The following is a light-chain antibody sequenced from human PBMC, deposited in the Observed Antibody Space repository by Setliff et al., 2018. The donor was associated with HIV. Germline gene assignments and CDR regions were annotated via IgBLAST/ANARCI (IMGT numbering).Light chain of an antibody. CDR3: CSYGRGDIWI. CDR1: SSDVGSPLSS. J-gene: IGLJ2*01. CDR2: EVT. Sequence: QSVLTQPASLSGSPGQSINISCTGSSSDVGSPLSSVSWYQQNPGEVPKLLIYEVTRRPLGISDLFSASKSGNTASLTISGLLTEDEADYYCCSYGRGDIWIFGGGTKVTVL. V-gene: IGLV2-23*02.